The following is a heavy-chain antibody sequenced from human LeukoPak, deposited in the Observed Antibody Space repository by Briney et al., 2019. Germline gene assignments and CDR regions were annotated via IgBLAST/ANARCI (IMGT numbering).Heavy chain of an antibody. J-gene: IGHJ3*02. Sequence: GGSLRLSCAASGFTFSSYWMHWVRQAPGKGLEWVAGIWYDGSNKYYADSVKGRFTISRDNSKNTLYLQMNSLRAEDTAVYYCARDKPIYDILTGYYTSNAFDIWGQGTMVTVSS. CDR2: IWYDGSNK. CDR1: GFTFSSYW. D-gene: IGHD3-9*01. CDR3: ARDKPIYDILTGYYTSNAFDI. V-gene: IGHV3-33*08.